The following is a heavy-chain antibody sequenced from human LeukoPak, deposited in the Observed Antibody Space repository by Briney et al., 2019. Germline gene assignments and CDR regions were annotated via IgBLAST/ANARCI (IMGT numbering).Heavy chain of an antibody. CDR2: ISSSSSYI. Sequence: PGGSLRLSCAASGFTFSSYSMNWVRQAPGKGLEWVSSISSSSSYIYYADSVKGRFTISRDNAKNSLYLQMNSLRAEDTAVYYCARDIAVAGTAFDYWGQGTLVTVSS. V-gene: IGHV3-21*01. D-gene: IGHD6-19*01. CDR1: GFTFSSYS. CDR3: ARDIAVAGTAFDY. J-gene: IGHJ4*02.